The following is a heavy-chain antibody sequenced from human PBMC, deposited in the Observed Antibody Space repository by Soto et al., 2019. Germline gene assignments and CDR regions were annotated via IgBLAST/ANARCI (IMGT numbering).Heavy chain of an antibody. V-gene: IGHV1-3*01. J-gene: IGHJ4*02. CDR2: INAGNGNT. CDR3: ARVWDSRGPNFAY. Sequence: ASVKVSCKASGYTFTSYAMHWVRQAPGQRLEWMGWINAGNGNTKYSQKFQGRVTITRDTSASTAYMELSSLRSEDTAVYYGARVWDSRGPNFAYWGQGTLVTVYS. CDR1: GYTFTSYA. D-gene: IGHD3-22*01.